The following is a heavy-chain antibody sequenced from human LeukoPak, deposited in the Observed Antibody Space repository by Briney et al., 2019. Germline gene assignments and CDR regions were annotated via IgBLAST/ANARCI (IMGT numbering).Heavy chain of an antibody. CDR2: IDPNSGDT. V-gene: IGHV1-2*02. J-gene: IGHJ4*02. CDR3: ATGVATAFTY. Sequence: ASVTVSCKASGYTFTAYFIHWVRQAPGQGLEWMAWIDPNSGDTWSAPLFQGRVTMTRDTSITTASMELTWLSSDDTAVYYCATGVATAFTYWGQGTLLTVSS. CDR1: GYTFTAYF. D-gene: IGHD5-18*01.